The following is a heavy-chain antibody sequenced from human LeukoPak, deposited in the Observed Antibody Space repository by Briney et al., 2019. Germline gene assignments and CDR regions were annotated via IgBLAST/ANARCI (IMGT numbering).Heavy chain of an antibody. Sequence: ASVKVSCKASGYTFTSYGISWVRQAPGQGLEWMGWINPNSGGTNYAQKFQGRVTMTRDTSISTAYMELSRLRSDDTAVYYCARALALDGFIDYWGQGTLVTVSS. CDR1: GYTFTSYG. CDR2: INPNSGGT. D-gene: IGHD3-16*02. CDR3: ARALALDGFIDY. V-gene: IGHV1-2*02. J-gene: IGHJ4*02.